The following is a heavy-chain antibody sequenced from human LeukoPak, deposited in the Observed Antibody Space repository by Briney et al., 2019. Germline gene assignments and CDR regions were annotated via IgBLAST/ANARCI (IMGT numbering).Heavy chain of an antibody. D-gene: IGHD5-12*01. J-gene: IGHJ6*03. CDR2: INPNSGGT. CDR1: GYTFTGYY. Sequence: GASVKVSCKASGYTFTGYYMHWVRQAPGQGLERMGWINPNSGGTNYAQKFQGRVTMTRDTSISTAYMELSRLRSDDTAVYYCARDGATYYYYYYMDVWGKGTTVTVSS. V-gene: IGHV1-2*02. CDR3: ARDGATYYYYYYMDV.